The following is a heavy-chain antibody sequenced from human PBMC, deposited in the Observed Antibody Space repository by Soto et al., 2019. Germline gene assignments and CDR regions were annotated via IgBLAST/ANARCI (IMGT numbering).Heavy chain of an antibody. CDR2: INAGNGNT. CDR3: ARPWGSYYDSSGYYLT. J-gene: IGHJ4*02. CDR1: GYTFTSYA. Sequence: ASVKVSCKASGYTFTSYAMHWVRQAPGQRLEWMGWINAGNGNTKYSQKFQGRVTITRDTSASTAYMELSSLRSEDTAVYYCARPWGSYYDSSGYYLTWGQGTLVTVSS. V-gene: IGHV1-3*01. D-gene: IGHD3-22*01.